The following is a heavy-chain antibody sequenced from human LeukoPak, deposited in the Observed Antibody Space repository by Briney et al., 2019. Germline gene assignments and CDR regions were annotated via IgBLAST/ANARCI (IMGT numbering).Heavy chain of an antibody. V-gene: IGHV1-8*01. Sequence: ASVKVSCKASGYTFTSCDINWVRQATGQGLEWMGWMNPNSGNTGYAQKFQGRVTMTRNTSISTAYMELSSLRSEDTAVYYCARTRPGFFDYGDYTPPYYYYGMDVWGQGTTVTVSS. CDR2: MNPNSGNT. CDR1: GYTFTSCD. CDR3: ARTRPGFFDYGDYTPPYYYYGMDV. J-gene: IGHJ6*02. D-gene: IGHD4-17*01.